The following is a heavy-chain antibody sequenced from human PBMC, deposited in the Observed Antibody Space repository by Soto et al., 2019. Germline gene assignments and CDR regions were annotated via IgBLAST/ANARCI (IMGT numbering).Heavy chain of an antibody. CDR3: ARHNRYSSTWFEGWFDP. D-gene: IGHD6-13*01. CDR2: IHPGDSDT. Sequence: GESLKISCQGSGYSFTNYWVGWVRQIPGRGLEWMGIIHPGDSDTRYSPFFQGQVTISADKSISTAYLQWSSLKASDTAMYYCARHNRYSSTWFEGWFDPWAREPWSPSPQ. CDR1: GYSFTNYW. J-gene: IGHJ5*02. V-gene: IGHV5-51*01.